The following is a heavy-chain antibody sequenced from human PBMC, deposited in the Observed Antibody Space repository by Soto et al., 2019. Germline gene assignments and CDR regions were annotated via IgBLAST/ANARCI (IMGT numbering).Heavy chain of an antibody. CDR3: TATGNLYETSVYYYGMDV. D-gene: IGHD3-10*01. Sequence: EVQLVESGGGLVKPGGSLRLSCAASGFTFSNAWMSWVRQAPGKGLEWVGRIKSKTDGGTTDYAAPVKGRFTISRDDSKNTLYLQMNSLKTEDTAVYYCTATGNLYETSVYYYGMDVWGQGTTVTVSS. J-gene: IGHJ6*02. CDR2: IKSKTDGGTT. CDR1: GFTFSNAW. V-gene: IGHV3-15*01.